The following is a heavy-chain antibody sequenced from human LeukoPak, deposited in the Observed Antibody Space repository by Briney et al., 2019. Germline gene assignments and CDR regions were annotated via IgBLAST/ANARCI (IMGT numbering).Heavy chain of an antibody. V-gene: IGHV3-23*01. CDR2: ISDRGDEI. CDR3: APYGQTLAES. Sequence: QTAGSLRFSCAASGYSFGSHFMIWFSQAPGKGMEWVSAISDRGDEIHYADPVKGRFTISRDNTKKILSLQMNSLRAEDTAVYFCAPYGQTLAESWGQGALVTVSS. J-gene: IGHJ5*02. CDR1: GYSFGSHF. D-gene: IGHD6-19*01.